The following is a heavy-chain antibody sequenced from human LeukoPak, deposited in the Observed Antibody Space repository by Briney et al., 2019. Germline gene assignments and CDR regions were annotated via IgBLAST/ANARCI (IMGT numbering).Heavy chain of an antibody. CDR3: ASLTDYGDYVVPFDY. V-gene: IGHV4-31*03. CDR1: DGSITSGTYY. J-gene: IGHJ4*02. D-gene: IGHD4-17*01. CDR2: IYYNGGT. Sequence: PSETLSLTCTVSDGSITSGTYYWSWIRQRPGEGLEWIAYIYYNGGTDYNPSLRSRVTISLDKSQNQFSLKLSSVTAADTAVYYCASLTDYGDYVVPFDYWGQGTLVTVSS.